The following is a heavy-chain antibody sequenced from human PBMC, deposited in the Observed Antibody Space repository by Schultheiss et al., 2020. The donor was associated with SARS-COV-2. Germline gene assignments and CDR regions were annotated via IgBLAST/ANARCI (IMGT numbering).Heavy chain of an antibody. Sequence: SETLSLTCTVSGGSISSSSYYWGWIRQPPGKGLEWIGSIYYSGSTYYNPSLKSRVTISVDTSKNQFSLKLSSVTAADTAVYYCARVYSGSYYGYFQHWGQGTLVTVSS. J-gene: IGHJ1*01. V-gene: IGHV4-39*01. CDR1: GGSISSSSYY. D-gene: IGHD1-26*01. CDR2: IYYSGST. CDR3: ARVYSGSYYGYFQH.